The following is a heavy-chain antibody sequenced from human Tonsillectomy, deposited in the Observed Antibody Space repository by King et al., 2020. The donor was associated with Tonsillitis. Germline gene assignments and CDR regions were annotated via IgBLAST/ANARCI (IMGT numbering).Heavy chain of an antibody. CDR3: ARGHSTPDY. J-gene: IGHJ4*02. CDR2: IYYSGST. Sequence: VQLQESGPGLVKPSETLSLTCTVSGGSISSYYWSWIRQPPGKGLEWIGYIYYSGSTNYNPSLKSRVTISVDTSKNQFSLKLTSATAADTAVYYCARGHSTPDYWGQGTLVTVSS. V-gene: IGHV4-59*01. CDR1: GGSISSYY. D-gene: IGHD6-13*01.